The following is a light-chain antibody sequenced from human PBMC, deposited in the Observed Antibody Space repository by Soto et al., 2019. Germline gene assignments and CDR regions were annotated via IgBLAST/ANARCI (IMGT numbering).Light chain of an antibody. V-gene: IGLV4-69*01. CDR2: VNSDGRH. Sequence: QPVLTQSPSASASLGASVKLTCTLSSGHSSYAIAWHQQQPEKGPRYLMRVNSDGRHIKGDGIPDRFSGSSSGAERYLTISSLQSEDEADYYCQTWGTGTVVFGGGTQLTVL. CDR3: QTWGTGTVV. J-gene: IGLJ2*01. CDR1: SGHSSYA.